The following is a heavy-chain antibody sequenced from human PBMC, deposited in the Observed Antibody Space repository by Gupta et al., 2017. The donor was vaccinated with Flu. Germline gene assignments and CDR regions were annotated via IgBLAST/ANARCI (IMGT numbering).Heavy chain of an antibody. J-gene: IGHJ3*02. Sequence: QVQLELSGAEVKKPGASVKLSCKASGYTFTGYYMHWIQQAPGQGLEWMGWLNPSTGDTNLAQKFQGTVTMTRDSSISTAYMELSSLTSDDTAVYYCARPLGFSSGWYQNVFQIWGQGTMVTVSS. D-gene: IGHD6-13*01. CDR1: GYTFTGYY. CDR2: LNPSTGDT. V-gene: IGHV1-2*02. CDR3: ARPLGFSSGWYQNVFQI.